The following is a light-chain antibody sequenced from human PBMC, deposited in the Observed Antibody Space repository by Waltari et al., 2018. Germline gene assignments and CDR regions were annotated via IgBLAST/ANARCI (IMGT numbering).Light chain of an antibody. J-gene: IGKJ3*01. Sequence: EIVLTQSPATLSLSPGEGATLPCRASQSVSSYLAWYQQKPGQAPRLLIYDASNRATGIPARFSGSGSGTDFTLTISSLEPEDFAVYYCQQRSNWPLTFGPGTKVDIK. CDR2: DAS. V-gene: IGKV3-11*01. CDR3: QQRSNWPLT. CDR1: QSVSSY.